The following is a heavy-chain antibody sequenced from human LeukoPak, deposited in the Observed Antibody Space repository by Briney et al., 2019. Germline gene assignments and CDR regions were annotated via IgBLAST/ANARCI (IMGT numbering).Heavy chain of an antibody. V-gene: IGHV3-74*01. Sequence: GGSLRLSCAASGFTFRSYWMHWVRQAPGKGLVWVSRMNSDGCITNYADSAKGRFTISRDNAKNTLYLQMNSLRAEDTAVYYCARENYFGLDVWGQGTTVTVSS. CDR1: GFTFRSYW. CDR2: MNSDGCIT. CDR3: ARENYFGLDV. J-gene: IGHJ6*02.